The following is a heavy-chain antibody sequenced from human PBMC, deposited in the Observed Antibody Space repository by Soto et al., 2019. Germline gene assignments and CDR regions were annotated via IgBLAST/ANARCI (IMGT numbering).Heavy chain of an antibody. D-gene: IGHD3-22*01. CDR3: ARESIAGAFDI. Sequence: WGSLRLSCAASGFTFSSYDMHWVRQATGKGLEWVSAIGTAGDPYYPGSVKGRFTISRENAKNSLYHQMNSMRAGDTDVYYCARESIAGAFDIWGQGTMVT. CDR2: IGTAGDP. J-gene: IGHJ3*02. V-gene: IGHV3-13*05. CDR1: GFTFSSYD.